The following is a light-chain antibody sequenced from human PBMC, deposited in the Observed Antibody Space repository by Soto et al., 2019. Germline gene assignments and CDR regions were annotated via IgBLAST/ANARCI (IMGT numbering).Light chain of an antibody. CDR3: QQFDDVPYS. CDR2: DAS. J-gene: IGKJ2*03. Sequence: DIQMTQSPSSLSAYVGDRVTITCQASQDITNFLNWYQQKPGKAPKLLIYDASSLQTGVPSRFSGSGSGTDFSFTISSLQPEDIATYYCQQFDDVPYSFGQGTKVDIK. V-gene: IGKV1-33*01. CDR1: QDITNF.